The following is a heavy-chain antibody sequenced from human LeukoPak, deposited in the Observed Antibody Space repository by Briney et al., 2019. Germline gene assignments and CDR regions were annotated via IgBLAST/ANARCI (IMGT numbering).Heavy chain of an antibody. CDR2: INHSGST. V-gene: IGHV4-34*01. J-gene: IGHJ4*02. Sequence: SETLSLTCAVYGGSFSGYYWSWIRQPPGKGLEWIGEINHSGSTNYNPSLKGRVTISVDTSKNQFSLKLSSVTAADTAVYYCARSYGEALWGQGTLVTVSS. CDR3: ARSYGEAL. D-gene: IGHD4-17*01. CDR1: GGSFSGYY.